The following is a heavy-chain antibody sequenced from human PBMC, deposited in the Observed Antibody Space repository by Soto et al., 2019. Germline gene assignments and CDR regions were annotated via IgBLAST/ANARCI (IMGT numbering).Heavy chain of an antibody. D-gene: IGHD5-18*01. CDR3: ARLNGCSYALYYFDY. CDR2: IYYSGST. J-gene: IGHJ4*02. Sequence: SSETLSLTCTVSGGSISSYYWSWIRQPPGKGLEWIGYIYYSGSTNYNPSLKSRVTISVDASKNQFSLKRSSVTAADTAVYYCARLNGCSYALYYFDYWGQGTLVTVSS. CDR1: GGSISSYY. V-gene: IGHV4-59*08.